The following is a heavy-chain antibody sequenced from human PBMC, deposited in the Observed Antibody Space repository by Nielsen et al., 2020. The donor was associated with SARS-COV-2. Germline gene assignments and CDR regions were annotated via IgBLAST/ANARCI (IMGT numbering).Heavy chain of an antibody. CDR2: IIPILGIA. Sequence: SVKVSCKASGGTFSSYAISWVRQAPGQGLEWMGRIIPILGIANYAQKFQGRVTITADKSTSTAYMELSSLRSEDTAVYYCAAPKITGDYYYGMDVWGQGTTVTVSS. V-gene: IGHV1-69*04. J-gene: IGHJ6*02. CDR1: GGTFSSYA. D-gene: IGHD1-20*01. CDR3: AAPKITGDYYYGMDV.